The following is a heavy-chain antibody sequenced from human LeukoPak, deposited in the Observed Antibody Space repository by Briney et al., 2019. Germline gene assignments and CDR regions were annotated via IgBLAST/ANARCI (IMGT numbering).Heavy chain of an antibody. CDR2: IYYSGST. CDR1: GGSISSYY. J-gene: IGHJ5*02. V-gene: IGHV4-59*08. D-gene: IGHD3-10*01. Sequence: KTSETLSLTCTVSGGSISSYYWSWIRQPPGKGLEWIGYIYYSGSTNYNPSLKSRVTISVDTSKNQFSLKLSSVTAADTAVYYCARHVKLRYYGSNWFDPWGQGTLVTVSS. CDR3: ARHVKLRYYGSNWFDP.